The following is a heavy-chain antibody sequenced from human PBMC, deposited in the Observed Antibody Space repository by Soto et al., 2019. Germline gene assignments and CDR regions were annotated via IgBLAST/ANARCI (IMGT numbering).Heavy chain of an antibody. Sequence: EVQLLESGGGLVQPGGSLRLSCAASGFTFDGNAMTWVRQAPGKGLEWVSSISGSVGSTYYADSVKGRFTISRDNSRSTLYLQMIGLRADDTALYYCAKGGQMSYWGQGTLVTVSS. V-gene: IGHV3-23*01. J-gene: IGHJ4*02. CDR2: ISGSVGST. CDR3: AKGGQMSY. CDR1: GFTFDGNA.